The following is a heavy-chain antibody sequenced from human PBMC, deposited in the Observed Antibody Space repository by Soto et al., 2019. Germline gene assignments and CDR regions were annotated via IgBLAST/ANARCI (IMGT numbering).Heavy chain of an antibody. Sequence: PSETLSLTCTVSGGSITTSSYYWGWIRQPPGKGLEWIGSTYYSGTTYYNPSLKSRVTISVDTSKNHFYLELSSVTAADTAVYYCARHKRYSYGPPVGYWGQGTLVTVSS. V-gene: IGHV4-39*01. J-gene: IGHJ4*02. CDR3: ARHKRYSYGPPVGY. CDR2: TYYSGTT. D-gene: IGHD5-18*01. CDR1: GGSITTSSYY.